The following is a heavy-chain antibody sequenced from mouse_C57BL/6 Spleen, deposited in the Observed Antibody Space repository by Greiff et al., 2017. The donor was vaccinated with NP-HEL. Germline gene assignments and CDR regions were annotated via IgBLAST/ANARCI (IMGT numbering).Heavy chain of an antibody. V-gene: IGHV5-17*01. D-gene: IGHD2-3*01. Sequence: EVKLMESGGGLVKPGGSLKLSCAASGFTFSDYGMHWVRQAPEKGLEWVAYISSGSSTIYYADTVKGRFTISRDNAKNTLFLQMTSLRSEDTAMYYCASPYDGYPYYAMDYWGQGTSVTVSS. CDR2: ISSGSSTI. CDR1: GFTFSDYG. J-gene: IGHJ4*01. CDR3: ASPYDGYPYYAMDY.